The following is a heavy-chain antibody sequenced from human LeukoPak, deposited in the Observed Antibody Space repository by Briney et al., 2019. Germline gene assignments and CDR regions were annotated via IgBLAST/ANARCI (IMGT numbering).Heavy chain of an antibody. CDR1: GGSFSGYY. J-gene: IGHJ5*02. V-gene: IGHV4-34*01. CDR2: INHSGST. CDR3: ARALDSMTTVTTNWFDP. Sequence: SETLSLTCAVYGGSFSGYYWSWIRQPPGKGLEWIGEINHSGSTNYNPSLKSRVTISVDTSKNQFSLKLSSVTAADTAVYYCARALDSMTTVTTNWFDPWGQGTLVTVSS. D-gene: IGHD4-17*01.